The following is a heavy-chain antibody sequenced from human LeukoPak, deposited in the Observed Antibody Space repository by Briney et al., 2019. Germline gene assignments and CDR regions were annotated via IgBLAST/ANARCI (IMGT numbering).Heavy chain of an antibody. CDR1: GGSFSGHY. CDR2: INRSGST. Sequence: SETQSLTCGVYGGSFSGHYWSWIRQPPGKGLEWIGEINRSGSTNYNPSLKSRATISVDTSKSQFSLKLSSVTAADTAVYYCASNLGYCSSTSCSSLDIWGQGTMVTVSS. CDR3: ASNLGYCSSTSCSSLDI. V-gene: IGHV4-34*01. D-gene: IGHD2-2*01. J-gene: IGHJ3*02.